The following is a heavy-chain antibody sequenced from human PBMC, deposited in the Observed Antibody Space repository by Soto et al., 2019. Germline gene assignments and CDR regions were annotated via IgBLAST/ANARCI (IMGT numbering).Heavy chain of an antibody. Sequence: EVQLLEYGGGLVQPGGSLRLSCAASGFTFSNYVMSWVRQAPGKGLEWVSSISKSGSNIYYAESVKGRVTISRDNSNNTLYLPMNSLRAEDTALYYCASRGRTFPHYSYYMDVWGKGTTVTVSS. V-gene: IGHV3-23*01. J-gene: IGHJ6*03. CDR2: ISKSGSNI. CDR1: GFTFSNYV. CDR3: ASRGRTFPHYSYYMDV.